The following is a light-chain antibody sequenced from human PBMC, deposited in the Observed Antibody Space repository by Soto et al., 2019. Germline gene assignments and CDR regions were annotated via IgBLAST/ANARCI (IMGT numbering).Light chain of an antibody. CDR1: QTISSGF. J-gene: IGKJ4*01. Sequence: EVVLTQSPGTLSLSPGERATLSCRTSQTISSGFLTWYQQKPGQTPRLLIYGASTRATGIPDRFSASGSGTDFTLTISRLVPEDSAVYYCQLLTFGGGTKVEIK. V-gene: IGKV3-20*01. CDR2: GAS. CDR3: QLLT.